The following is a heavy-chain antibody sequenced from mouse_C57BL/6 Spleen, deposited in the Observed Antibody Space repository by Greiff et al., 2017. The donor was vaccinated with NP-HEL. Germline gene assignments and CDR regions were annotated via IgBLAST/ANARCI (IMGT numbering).Heavy chain of an antibody. CDR1: GYTFTDYY. J-gene: IGHJ4*01. Sequence: EVKLMESGPVLVKPGASVKMSCKASGYTFTDYYMNWVKQSHGKSLEWIGVINPYNGGTSYNQKFKGKATLTVDKSSSTAYMELNSLTSEDSAVYYCARDGNYAAMDYWGQGTSVTVSS. CDR3: ARDGNYAAMDY. D-gene: IGHD2-1*01. V-gene: IGHV1-19*01. CDR2: INPYNGGT.